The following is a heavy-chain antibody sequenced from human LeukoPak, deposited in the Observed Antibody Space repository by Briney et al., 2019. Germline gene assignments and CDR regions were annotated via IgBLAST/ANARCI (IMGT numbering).Heavy chain of an antibody. D-gene: IGHD5-18*01. J-gene: IGHJ4*02. Sequence: SETLSLTCTVSGGSINSGGYYWSWIRQHPGKGLEWIGYIYYSGSTYYNPSLKSRVTISVDTSKNQFSLKLSSVTAADTAVYYCARALYSYGYAESFDYWGQGTLVTVSS. V-gene: IGHV4-31*03. CDR3: ARALYSYGYAESFDY. CDR2: IYYSGST. CDR1: GGSINSGGYY.